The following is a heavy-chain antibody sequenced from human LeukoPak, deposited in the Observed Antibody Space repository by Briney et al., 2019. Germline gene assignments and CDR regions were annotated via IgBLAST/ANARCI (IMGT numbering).Heavy chain of an antibody. CDR2: MNPNSGNT. V-gene: IGHV1-8*01. D-gene: IGHD2-21*02. CDR1: VYTFTSYD. CDR3: ARGVVTANYYYMDV. J-gene: IGHJ6*03. Sequence: GASVKVSCKASVYTFTSYDINWVRQATGQGLEWMGWMNPNSGNTGYAQKFQGRVTMTRNTSISTAYMELSSLRSEDTAVYYCARGVVTANYYYMDVWGKGTTVTISS.